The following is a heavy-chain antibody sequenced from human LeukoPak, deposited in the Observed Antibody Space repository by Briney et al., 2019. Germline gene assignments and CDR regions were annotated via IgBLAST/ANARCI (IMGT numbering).Heavy chain of an antibody. Sequence: SETLSLTCTVSGGSISSGSYYWSWIRQPAGKGLEWIGRIYTSGSTNYNPSLKSRVTMSVDTSKNQFSLKLSSVTAADTAVYYCARGEYYYDSSGYIGFDPWGQGTLVTVSS. CDR1: GGSISSGSYY. D-gene: IGHD3-22*01. V-gene: IGHV4-61*02. J-gene: IGHJ5*02. CDR2: IYTSGST. CDR3: ARGEYYYDSSGYIGFDP.